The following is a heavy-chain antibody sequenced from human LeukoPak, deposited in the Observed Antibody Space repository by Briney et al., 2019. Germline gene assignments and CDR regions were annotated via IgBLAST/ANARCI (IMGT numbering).Heavy chain of an antibody. CDR1: GYTFTSYY. J-gene: IGHJ6*03. CDR3: ARDSGADKGYYYYYMDV. CDR2: INPSGGST. V-gene: IGHV1-46*01. Sequence: GASVKVSCKASGYTFTSYYMHWVRQAPGQGLEWMGIINPSGGSTSYAQKFQGRVTMTRDTSTSTVYMELSSLRSEDTGVYYCARDSGADKGYYYYYMDVSGKGTTVTVSS. D-gene: IGHD3-10*01.